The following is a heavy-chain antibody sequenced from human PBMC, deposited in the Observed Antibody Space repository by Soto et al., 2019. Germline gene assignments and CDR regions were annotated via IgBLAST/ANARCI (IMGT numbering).Heavy chain of an antibody. CDR3: ARGENELRIVYDY. Sequence: PSVKVSCKASGYTFTSYDINWVRQATGQGLEWMGWMNPNCGNTGYAQKFQGRVTMTRNTSISTAYMELSSLRSEDTAVYYCARGENELRIVYDYWGQGTLVTVSS. CDR1: GYTFTSYD. D-gene: IGHD1-7*01. J-gene: IGHJ4*02. V-gene: IGHV1-8*01. CDR2: MNPNCGNT.